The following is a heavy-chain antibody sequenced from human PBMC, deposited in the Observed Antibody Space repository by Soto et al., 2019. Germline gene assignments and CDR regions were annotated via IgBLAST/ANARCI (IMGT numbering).Heavy chain of an antibody. Sequence: PGWSLRLSCVASGFTFSNYAIHWVRQAPGKGLEWVAVILYDGSKKYYADSMKGRFTISRDNSKNTLYLQMDSLRAEDTAVYYCAKDRGALRWSEEHYYFDYWGQGALVTVSS. V-gene: IGHV3-30*04. CDR2: ILYDGSKK. D-gene: IGHD4-17*01. CDR1: GFTFSNYA. CDR3: AKDRGALRWSEEHYYFDY. J-gene: IGHJ4*02.